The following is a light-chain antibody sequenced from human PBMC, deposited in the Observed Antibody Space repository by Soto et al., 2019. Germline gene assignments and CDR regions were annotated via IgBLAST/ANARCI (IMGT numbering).Light chain of an antibody. V-gene: IGLV2-23*02. CDR1: SSDVGNFNL. J-gene: IGLJ1*01. Sequence: QSVLTQPASVSGSPGQSITIACAGTSSDVGNFNLVSWYQHHPGKAPKLMIVEVSKRPSGVSNRYSGSKSGNTASLTISGLQAEDEADYYCCSYAGNKIHYVFGTGTKVTVL. CDR2: EVS. CDR3: CSYAGNKIHYV.